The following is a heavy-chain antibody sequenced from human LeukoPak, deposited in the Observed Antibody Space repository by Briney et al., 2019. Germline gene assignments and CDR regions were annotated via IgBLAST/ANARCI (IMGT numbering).Heavy chain of an antibody. CDR1: GFTFSNNW. J-gene: IGHJ6*03. V-gene: IGHV3-7*01. CDR2: IKRDGSDK. Sequence: GGSLRLSCAASGFTFSNNWMSWVRQAPGKGLEWVANIKRDGSDKYYVDSVKGRFTISRDNAKNSLYLQMNSLRAEDTAVYYCARDHHHRLWDDYYYYMDVWGKGTTVTISS. CDR3: ARDHHHRLWDDYYYYMDV. D-gene: IGHD3-16*02.